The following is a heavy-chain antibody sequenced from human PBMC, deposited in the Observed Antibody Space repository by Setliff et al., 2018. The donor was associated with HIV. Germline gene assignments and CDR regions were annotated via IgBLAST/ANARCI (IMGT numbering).Heavy chain of an antibody. V-gene: IGHV1-46*01. CDR3: ARDPSYSPYYDFWSGYYPHDALDI. Sequence: ASVKVSCKASGYTFTSYYMHWVRQAPGQGLEWMGIINPSGGSTSYAQKFQGRVTMTRDTSTNTVYMELSSLRSEDTAIYYCARDPSYSPYYDFWSGYYPHDALDIWGQGTMVTVSS. CDR1: GYTFTSYY. CDR2: INPSGGST. J-gene: IGHJ3*02. D-gene: IGHD3-3*01.